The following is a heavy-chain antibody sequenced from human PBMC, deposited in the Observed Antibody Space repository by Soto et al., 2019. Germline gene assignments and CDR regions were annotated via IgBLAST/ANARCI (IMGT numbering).Heavy chain of an antibody. CDR3: GRESGETWDYEAS. CDR1: GGSISSYR. CDR2: LNTYGNT. D-gene: IGHD1-7*01. Sequence: SETLSLTCTVSGGSISSYRWSWIRQPAGKGLEWIGRLNTYGNTHYNPSLKSRVTVSVDTSRNQFFLTLRSVTAADSAVYHCGRESGETWDYEASWGQGTPVTVS. V-gene: IGHV4-4*07. J-gene: IGHJ5*02.